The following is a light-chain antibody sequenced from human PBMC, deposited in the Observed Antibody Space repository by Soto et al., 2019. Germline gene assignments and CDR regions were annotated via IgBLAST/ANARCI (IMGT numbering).Light chain of an antibody. CDR3: QQRYNIPRAT. Sequence: DIQMTQSPSSLSASVGDRVTITCRASQSISIYLNWYQQKPGKAPKVLIYAASSLQSGVPPRFSGSGSGTDFTLTISSLHPEDFASYYCQQRYNIPRATFGQGTKVEIK. V-gene: IGKV1-39*01. J-gene: IGKJ1*01. CDR2: AAS. CDR1: QSISIY.